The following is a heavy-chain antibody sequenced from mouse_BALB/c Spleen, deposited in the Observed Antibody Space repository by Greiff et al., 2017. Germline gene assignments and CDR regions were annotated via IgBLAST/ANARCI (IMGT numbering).Heavy chain of an antibody. Sequence: EVKLVESGGGLVKPGGSLKLSCAASGFTFSSYTMSWVRQTPEKRLEWVAYISNGGGSTYYPDTVKGRFTISRDNAKNTLYLQMSSLKSEDTAMYYCARRHYKAMDYWGQGTSVTVSS. J-gene: IGHJ4*01. CDR1: GFTFSSYT. CDR3: ARRHYKAMDY. V-gene: IGHV5-12-2*01. D-gene: IGHD1-1*01. CDR2: ISNGGGST.